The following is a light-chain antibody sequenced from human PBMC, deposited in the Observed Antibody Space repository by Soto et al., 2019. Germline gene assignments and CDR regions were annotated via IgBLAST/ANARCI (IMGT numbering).Light chain of an antibody. V-gene: IGKV3-15*01. J-gene: IGKJ1*01. CDR3: QQYNDWPRT. CDR2: RAS. CDR1: QSISVN. Sequence: EIVMTQSPATLSVSPGERATLSCRASQSISVNLAWYQQKPGQAPRLLIYRASTRATGIPARFSGSGSGTEFTLTISSLQYEDAVDYYCQQYNDWPRTFGQGTKVEIK.